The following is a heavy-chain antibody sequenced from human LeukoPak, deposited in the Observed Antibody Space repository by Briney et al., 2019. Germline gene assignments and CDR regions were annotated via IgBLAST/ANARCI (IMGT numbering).Heavy chain of an antibody. CDR1: GGSFSGYY. J-gene: IGHJ4*02. D-gene: IGHD6-19*01. CDR2: INHSGST. CDR3: ARGVNSSGWYTPFPFDY. Sequence: SETLSLTCAVYGGSFSGYYWSWIRQPPGKGLEWIGEINHSGSTNYNPSLKSRVTISVDTSKNQFSLKLSSVTAADTAVYYCARGVNSSGWYTPFPFDYWGQGTLVTVSP. V-gene: IGHV4-34*01.